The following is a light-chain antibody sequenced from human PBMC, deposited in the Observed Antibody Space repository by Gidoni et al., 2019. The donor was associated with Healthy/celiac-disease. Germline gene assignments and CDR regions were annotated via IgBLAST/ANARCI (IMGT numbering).Light chain of an antibody. CDR2: GKN. V-gene: IGLV3-19*01. CDR1: SLRSYS. J-gene: IGLJ2*01. CDR3: NSRDSSGNHVV. Sequence: SSELTQDPDVSVALGQTVRIPCPGDSLRSYSASWYQQKPGQAPVLVIYGKNNRPSGIPDRFSGSSSGNTASLTITGAQAEDEADYYCNSRDSSGNHVVFGGGTKLTVL.